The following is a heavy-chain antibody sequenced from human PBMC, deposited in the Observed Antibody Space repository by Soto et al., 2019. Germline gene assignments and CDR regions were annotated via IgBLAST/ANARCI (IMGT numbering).Heavy chain of an antibody. V-gene: IGHV5-51*01. CDR3: ARHSARWQQQLVPKGFGWFDP. J-gene: IGHJ5*02. D-gene: IGHD6-13*01. Sequence: EVQLVQSGAEVKKPGESLKISCKGSGYSFTSYWIGWVRQMPGKGLEWMGIIYPGDSDTRYSPSFQGQVTISADKSISTAYLQWSSLKASDTAMYYCARHSARWQQQLVPKGFGWFDPWGQGTLVTVSS. CDR1: GYSFTSYW. CDR2: IYPGDSDT.